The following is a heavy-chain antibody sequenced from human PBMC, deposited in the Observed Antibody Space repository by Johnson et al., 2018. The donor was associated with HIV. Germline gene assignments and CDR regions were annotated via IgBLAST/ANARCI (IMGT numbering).Heavy chain of an antibody. J-gene: IGHJ3*02. CDR1: GFTFTTSA. V-gene: IGHV3-23*04. D-gene: IGHD6-19*01. CDR2: ISDSGDNT. CDR3: AKLAIDYSGAWYGLTFDI. Sequence: VQLVESGGGLVQPGGSLRLSCAASGFTFTTSAMSWVRQAPGKGLEWVPAISDSGDNTYYADSVRGRFTISRDNSKNTLYLQMNSLRAEDSAVYYCAKLAIDYSGAWYGLTFDIWGQGTMVTVSS.